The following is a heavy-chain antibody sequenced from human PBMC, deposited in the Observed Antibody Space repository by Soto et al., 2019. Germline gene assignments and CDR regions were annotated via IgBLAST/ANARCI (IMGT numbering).Heavy chain of an antibody. CDR1: GGSISSSSYY. CDR2: IYYSGST. CDR3: AREPSSSSVEAGYFQH. Sequence: SETLSLTCTVSGGSISSSSYYWGWIRQPPGKGLEWIGSIYYSGSTYYNPSLKSRVTISVDTSKNQFSLKLSSVTAADTAVYYCAREPSSSSVEAGYFQHWGQGTLVTVSS. D-gene: IGHD6-6*01. V-gene: IGHV4-39*07. J-gene: IGHJ1*01.